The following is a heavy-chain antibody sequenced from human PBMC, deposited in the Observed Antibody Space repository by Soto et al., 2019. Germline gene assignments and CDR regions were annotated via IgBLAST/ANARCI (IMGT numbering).Heavy chain of an antibody. V-gene: IGHV4-59*08. J-gene: IGHJ6*03. CDR1: GGSISSYY. D-gene: IGHD4-17*01. Sequence: SETLSLTCTVSGGSISSYYWSWIRQPPGKGLEWIGYIYYSGSTNYNPSLKRRVTISVDTSKNQFSLKLSSVTAADTAVYYCARQGDYGDYYYYYYYMDVWGKGTTVTVSS. CDR2: IYYSGST. CDR3: ARQGDYGDYYYYYYYMDV.